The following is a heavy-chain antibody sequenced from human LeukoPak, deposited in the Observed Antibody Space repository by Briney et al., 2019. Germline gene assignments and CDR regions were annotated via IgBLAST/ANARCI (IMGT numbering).Heavy chain of an antibody. V-gene: IGHV1-2*06. CDR2: INPNSGGT. Sequence: ASVKVSCKASGYTFTGYYMHWVRQAPGQGLEWMGRINPNSGGTNYAQKFQGRVTMTRDTSISTAYMELSRLRSDDTAVYYCEREANYGDYTHFDYWGQGTLVTVSS. CDR1: GYTFTGYY. CDR3: EREANYGDYTHFDY. J-gene: IGHJ4*02. D-gene: IGHD4-17*01.